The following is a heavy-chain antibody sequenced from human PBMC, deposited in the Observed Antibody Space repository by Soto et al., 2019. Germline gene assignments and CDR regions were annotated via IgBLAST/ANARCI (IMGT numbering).Heavy chain of an antibody. CDR1: GYTFTIYD. J-gene: IGHJ4*02. Sequence: GGSVKVSCKASGYTFTIYDINGVVRSTGQGLEWMGWMNPNSGNTGYAQKFQGRVTMTRNTSISTAYMELSSLRSEDTAVYYCAMSSYSSSWYGDYWGQGTLVTVSS. CDR2: MNPNSGNT. CDR3: AMSSYSSSWYGDY. D-gene: IGHD6-13*01. V-gene: IGHV1-8*01.